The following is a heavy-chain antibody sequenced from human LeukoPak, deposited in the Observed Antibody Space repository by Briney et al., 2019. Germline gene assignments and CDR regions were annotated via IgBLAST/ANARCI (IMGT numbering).Heavy chain of an antibody. CDR2: ISGGGGRT. CDR3: AKFRGSERTVIDC. Sequence: GGSLTLSRAASGVPFTPFWMTWVRQAPGKGLEWVSTISGGGGRTWYADSVKGRFTISRDNSKNTVDVQLNSLRAEDTAVYYCAKFRGSERTVIDCWGQGTLVTVSS. J-gene: IGHJ4*02. CDR1: GVPFTPFW. V-gene: IGHV3-23*01. D-gene: IGHD1-1*01.